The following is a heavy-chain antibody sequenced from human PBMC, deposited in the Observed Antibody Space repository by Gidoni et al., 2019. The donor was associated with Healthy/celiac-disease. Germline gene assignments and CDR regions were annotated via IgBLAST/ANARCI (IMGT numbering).Heavy chain of an antibody. CDR2: INHSGST. D-gene: IGHD3-16*01. CDR3: ARGLGGDMARNWFDP. V-gene: IGHV4-34*01. Sequence: QVQLQQWGAGLLKPSETLSLTCAVYGGSFSGYYWSWIRQPPGKGLEWIGEINHSGSTNYNPSLKSRVTISVDTSKNQFSLKLSSVTAADTAVYYCARGLGGDMARNWFDPWGQGTLVTVSS. J-gene: IGHJ5*02. CDR1: GGSFSGYY.